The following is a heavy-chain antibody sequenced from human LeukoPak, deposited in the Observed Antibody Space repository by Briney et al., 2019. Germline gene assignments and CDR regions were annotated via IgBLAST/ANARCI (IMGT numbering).Heavy chain of an antibody. J-gene: IGHJ3*02. Sequence: SETLSLTCTVSGGSISSYYWSWIRQPPGKGLEYIGYIYDTGSTHYNPSLKSRVTISGDTSKNQFSLKLSSVTAADTAVYYCARGLRWASRLPSIWGQGTMVTVSS. CDR1: GGSISSYY. CDR3: ARGLRWASRLPSI. V-gene: IGHV4-59*12. CDR2: IYDTGST. D-gene: IGHD5-12*01.